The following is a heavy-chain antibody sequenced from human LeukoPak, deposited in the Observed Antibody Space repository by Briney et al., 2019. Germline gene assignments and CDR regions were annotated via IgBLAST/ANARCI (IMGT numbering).Heavy chain of an antibody. J-gene: IGHJ4*02. Sequence: GGSLRLSCAASGFTFSSYAMSWVRQAPGKGLEWVSAISGSGGSTYYADSVKGRFTISRDNSKNTPYLQMNSLRAEDTAVYYCAKDPRGYCGGDCYSNFDYWGQGTLVTVSS. CDR1: GFTFSSYA. V-gene: IGHV3-23*01. CDR3: AKDPRGYCGGDCYSNFDY. D-gene: IGHD2-21*02. CDR2: ISGSGGST.